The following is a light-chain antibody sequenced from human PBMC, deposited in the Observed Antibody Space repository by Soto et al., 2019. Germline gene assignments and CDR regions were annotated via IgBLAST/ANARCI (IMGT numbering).Light chain of an antibody. Sequence: DIVMTQSPHSVPVTPGEPASISCRSTQSLLFSDDGRTYLDWHLQMPWQSPQVLIYTLSYRASGVPDRFSGSGSGTDSTLKISWVEAEDVGVYDCMPHIEFPSNTFGQGTKVDIK. J-gene: IGKJ1*01. CDR1: QSLLFSDDGRTY. CDR2: TLS. V-gene: IGKV2-40*01. CDR3: MPHIEFPSNT.